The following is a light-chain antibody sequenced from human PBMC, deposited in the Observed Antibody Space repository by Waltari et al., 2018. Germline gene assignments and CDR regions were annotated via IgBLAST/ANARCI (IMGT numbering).Light chain of an antibody. Sequence: SSELAQDPAVSVALGQTVTITCRGDPLRHFYAPWYQQKPGKAPLLVIYGQNIRPSGIPDRFSGSNSGTTASLTIRGTRAEDEADYYCNGRDISGNHVLFGGGTKLTV. V-gene: IGLV3-19*01. CDR2: GQN. J-gene: IGLJ3*02. CDR1: PLRHFY. CDR3: NGRDISGNHVL.